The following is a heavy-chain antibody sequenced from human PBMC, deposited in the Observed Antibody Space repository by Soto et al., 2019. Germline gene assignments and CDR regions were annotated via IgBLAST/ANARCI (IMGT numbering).Heavy chain of an antibody. D-gene: IGHD3-22*01. V-gene: IGHV3-23*01. CDR3: AKVPYYYDSSGSALDY. CDR1: GFTFSSYA. Sequence: GGSLRLSCAASGFTFSSYAMSWVRQAPGKGLEWVSAISGSGGSTYYADSVKGRFTISRDNSKNTLYLQMNSLRAEDTAVYYCAKVPYYYDSSGSALDYWGQGTLVTVSS. CDR2: ISGSGGST. J-gene: IGHJ4*02.